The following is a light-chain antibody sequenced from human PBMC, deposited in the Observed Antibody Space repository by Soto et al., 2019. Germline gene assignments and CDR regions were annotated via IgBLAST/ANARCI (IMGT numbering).Light chain of an antibody. Sequence: DIQRTQSPSSLSASVGARVTITCRASQGISTYLVWYQQKPGTVPKLLIFAASTLPSGVPSRFSGSGSGTDFTLTISSLQPEDVATYYCQNYNGAPWTFGQGTKVEIK. J-gene: IGKJ1*01. CDR1: QGISTY. CDR3: QNYNGAPWT. V-gene: IGKV1-27*01. CDR2: AAS.